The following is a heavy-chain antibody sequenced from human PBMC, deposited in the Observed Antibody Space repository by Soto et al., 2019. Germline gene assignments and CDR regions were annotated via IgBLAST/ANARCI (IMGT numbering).Heavy chain of an antibody. D-gene: IGHD2-15*01. CDR2: IIPIFGTA. Sequence: QVPLVQSGAEVKKPGSSVKVSCKASGGTFSSYAISWVRQAPGQGLEWMGGIIPIFGTANYAQKFQGRVTITADESTSTAYMELSSLRSEDTAVYYFARSAGYCSGGSCYPSDYWGQGTLVTVSS. CDR1: GGTFSSYA. V-gene: IGHV1-69*01. J-gene: IGHJ4*02. CDR3: ARSAGYCSGGSCYPSDY.